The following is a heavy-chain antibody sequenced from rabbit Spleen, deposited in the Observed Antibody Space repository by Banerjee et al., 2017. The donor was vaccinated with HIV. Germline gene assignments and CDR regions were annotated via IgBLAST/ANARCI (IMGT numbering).Heavy chain of an antibody. J-gene: IGHJ6*01. D-gene: IGHD4-1*01. CDR3: ARGVGAYSNAMDL. Sequence: QSLEESGGDLVKPGASLTLTCKASGFDFSSSWYMCWVRQAPGKGLEWIACIYTVSINTWYASWARGRFTISKTSSTTVTLQMTSLTAADTATYFCARGVGAYSNAMDLWGPGTLVTVS. V-gene: IGHV1S40*01. CDR1: GFDFSSSWY. CDR2: IYTVSINT.